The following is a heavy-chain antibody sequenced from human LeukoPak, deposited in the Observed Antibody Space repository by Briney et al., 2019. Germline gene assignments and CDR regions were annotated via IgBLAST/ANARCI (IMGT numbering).Heavy chain of an antibody. CDR1: GASVSGDY. Sequence: SETLSLTCTVSGASVSGDYWSWIRQPPGKGLEWIGYIYVSGNSNYNPSLKSRVSLSLDTSKNQVSLTLTSVTAADTAVYYCARHPFSSPFDHWGQGTLVAVSS. J-gene: IGHJ4*02. D-gene: IGHD2/OR15-2a*01. CDR2: IYVSGNS. V-gene: IGHV4-59*08. CDR3: ARHPFSSPFDH.